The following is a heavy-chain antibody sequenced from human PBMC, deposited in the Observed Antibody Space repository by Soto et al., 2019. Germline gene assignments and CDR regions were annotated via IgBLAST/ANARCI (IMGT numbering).Heavy chain of an antibody. D-gene: IGHD2-15*01. CDR1: GGSISSGDYY. CDR3: AREEGDRSGPDYGMDV. CDR2: IYYSGST. Sequence: SETLSLTCTVSGGSISSGDYYWSWIRQPPGKGLEWIGYIYYSGSTYYNPSLKSRVTISVDTSKNQFSLKLSSVTAADTAVYYCAREEGDRSGPDYGMDVWGQGTTVTVSS. J-gene: IGHJ6*02. V-gene: IGHV4-30-4*01.